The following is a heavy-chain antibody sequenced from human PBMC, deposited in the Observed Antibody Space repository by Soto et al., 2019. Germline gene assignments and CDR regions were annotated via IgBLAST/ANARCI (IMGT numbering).Heavy chain of an antibody. V-gene: IGHV1-46*01. J-gene: IGHJ6*02. CDR1: GYTFTNYY. CDR3: ACDSGYEYYGMDV. D-gene: IGHD1-26*01. Sequence: ASVKVSCKASGYTFTNYYMHWVRQAPGQGLEWMGIINPGGGGTTYAQKFQGRVTMTRDTSTSTVYMELSSLRSEDTAVYYCACDSGYEYYGMDVWGQGTTVTVSS. CDR2: INPGGGGT.